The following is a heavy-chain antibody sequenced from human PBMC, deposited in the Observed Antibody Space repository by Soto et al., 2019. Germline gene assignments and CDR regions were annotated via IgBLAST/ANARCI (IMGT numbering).Heavy chain of an antibody. CDR1: GASFRGYY. D-gene: IGHD3-10*01. CDR2: INHSGST. J-gene: IGHJ6*02. V-gene: IGHV4-34*01. Sequence: SETLSLTCAVSGASFRGYYWSWISQPPGKGLEWIEEINHSGSTNYNPSLKSRVTMSVDTSKYQFSRKLSSVTAADTAVYYGARDRKSGWFGELHLHSRSYYYYYGMDVWGQGTTVT. CDR3: ARDRKSGWFGELHLHSRSYYYYYGMDV.